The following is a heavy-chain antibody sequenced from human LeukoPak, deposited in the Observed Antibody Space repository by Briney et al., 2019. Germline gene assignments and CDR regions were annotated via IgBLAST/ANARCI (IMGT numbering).Heavy chain of an antibody. Sequence: SVKVSCKASGGTFSSYAISWVRQAPGQGLEWMGGIIPIFGTANYAQKFQGRVTMTTDTSTSTAYMELRSLRSDDTAVYYCAGDDSLDYWGQGTLVTVSS. D-gene: IGHD3-22*01. CDR2: IIPIFGTA. CDR3: AGDDSLDY. V-gene: IGHV1-69*05. J-gene: IGHJ4*02. CDR1: GGTFSSYA.